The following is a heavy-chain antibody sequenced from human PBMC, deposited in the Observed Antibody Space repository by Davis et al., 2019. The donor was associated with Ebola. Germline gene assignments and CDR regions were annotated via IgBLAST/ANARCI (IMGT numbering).Heavy chain of an antibody. Sequence: MPSETLSLTCTVSGGSISRYYWSWIRQPPGKGLEWIGYIYYSGSTNYNPSLKSRVTISVDTSKNQFSLRLSSVTAADTAVYYCAREGQSKRAVAVYWGQGTLVTVSS. CDR1: GGSISRYY. V-gene: IGHV4-59*12. D-gene: IGHD6-19*01. J-gene: IGHJ4*02. CDR2: IYYSGST. CDR3: AREGQSKRAVAVY.